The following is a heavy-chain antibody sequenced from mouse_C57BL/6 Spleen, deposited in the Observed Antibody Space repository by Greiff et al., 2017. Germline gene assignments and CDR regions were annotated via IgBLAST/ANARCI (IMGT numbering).Heavy chain of an antibody. Sequence: VQLQESGAELVRPGTSVKVSCKASGYAFTNYLIEWVKQRPGQGLEWIGVINPGSGGPNYNEKFKGKATLTADKSSSTAYMQLSSLTSEDSAVYFCARSGGPYYFDDWGQGTTLTVSS. J-gene: IGHJ2*01. CDR1: GYAFTNYL. CDR3: ARSGGPYYFDD. D-gene: IGHD3-1*01. V-gene: IGHV1-54*01. CDR2: INPGSGGP.